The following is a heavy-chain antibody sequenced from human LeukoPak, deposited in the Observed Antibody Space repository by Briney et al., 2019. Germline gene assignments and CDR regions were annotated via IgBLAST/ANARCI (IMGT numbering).Heavy chain of an antibody. CDR1: GGSISSYY. D-gene: IGHD4-11*01. J-gene: IGHJ4*02. V-gene: IGHV4-4*07. CDR2: IYTCGST. CDR3: ARDEDYSNYFDY. Sequence: SEPLSLTCTVSGGSISSYYWSWIRQPAGKGLEWIGRIYTCGSTNYNPSLKSRVTISVDTSKNQFSLKLSSVTAADKAVYYCARDEDYSNYFDYWGQGTLVTVSS.